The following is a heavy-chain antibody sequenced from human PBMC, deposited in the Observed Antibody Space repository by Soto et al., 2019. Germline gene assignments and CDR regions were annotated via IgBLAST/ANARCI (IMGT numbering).Heavy chain of an antibody. CDR3: ARVDGSGSPYFDY. Sequence: SETMPLTYTVSSGNISNSNWWRRVRQHPGKGLEWIGEIYHSGSTNYNPSLKSRVTISVDKSKNQFSLKLSSVTAADTAVYYCARVDGSGSPYFDYWGQGTLVTVSS. V-gene: IGHV4-4*02. CDR1: SGNISNSNW. CDR2: IYHSGST. D-gene: IGHD3-10*01. J-gene: IGHJ4*02.